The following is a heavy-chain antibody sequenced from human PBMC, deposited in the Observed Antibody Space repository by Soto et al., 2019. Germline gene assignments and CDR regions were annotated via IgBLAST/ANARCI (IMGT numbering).Heavy chain of an antibody. D-gene: IGHD6-19*01. CDR2: INSDGSST. CDR3: AVAVAGPTAIGY. CDR1: GFTFSSYW. J-gene: IGHJ4*02. Sequence: EVQLVESGGGLVQPGGSLRLSRAASGFTFSSYWMHWVRQAPGKGLVWVSRINSDGSSTSYADSVKDRFTISRDNAKNTLYLQMNSLRAEDTAVYYCAVAVAGPTAIGYWGQGTLVTVSS. V-gene: IGHV3-74*01.